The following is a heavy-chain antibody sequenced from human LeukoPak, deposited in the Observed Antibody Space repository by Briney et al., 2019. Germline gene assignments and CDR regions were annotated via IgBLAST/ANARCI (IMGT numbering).Heavy chain of an antibody. Sequence: GESLKISCKGSGYSFTSYWIGWVRQMPGKGLESMGIMYPGDSDTRYSPSFQDQVTISVDKSISTAYLQWSSLKASDTAMYYCGRHLYGGNSAIDYWGQGTLVTVSS. CDR1: GYSFTSYW. CDR3: GRHLYGGNSAIDY. D-gene: IGHD4-23*01. CDR2: MYPGDSDT. V-gene: IGHV5-51*01. J-gene: IGHJ4*02.